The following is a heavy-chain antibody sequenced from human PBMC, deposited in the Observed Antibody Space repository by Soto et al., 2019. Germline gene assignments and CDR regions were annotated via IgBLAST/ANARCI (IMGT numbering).Heavy chain of an antibody. J-gene: IGHJ6*02. CDR3: ARGLPRGATPDYYGMDV. D-gene: IGHD1-26*01. Sequence: SETLSLTCTVSGGSISSGDYYWSWIRQPPGKGLEWIGYIYHSGSTYYNPSLKSRVTISVDRSKNQFSLKLSSVTAADTAVYYCARGLPRGATPDYYGMDVWGQGTTVTVSS. CDR1: GGSISSGDYY. CDR2: IYHSGST. V-gene: IGHV4-30-2*01.